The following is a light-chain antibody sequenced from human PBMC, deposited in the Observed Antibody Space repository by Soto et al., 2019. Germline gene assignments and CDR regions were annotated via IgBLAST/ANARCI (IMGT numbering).Light chain of an antibody. CDR3: SSYTSSSPRV. CDR2: EVS. J-gene: IGLJ1*01. Sequence: QSALPQPASVSGSPGQSITISCTGTSSDVGAYDFVSWYQQHPDKAPKLVIYEVSNRPSGVYKHLSGSKSVNTAAQTISGLQAEDEADYCCSSYTSSSPRVFGTGTKLTVL. V-gene: IGLV2-14*03. CDR1: SSDVGAYDF.